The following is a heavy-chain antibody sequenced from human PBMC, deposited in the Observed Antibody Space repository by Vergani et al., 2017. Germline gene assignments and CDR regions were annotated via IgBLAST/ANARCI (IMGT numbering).Heavy chain of an antibody. J-gene: IGHJ5*02. Sequence: EVQLVESGGGLVKPGGSLRRSCAASGFTFSSYSMNWVRQAPGKGLEWVSSISSSSSYIYYTDSVKGRFTISRDNAKHSLYLQMNSLRAEDTAVFYCARDPPYDILTGYLWGQGTLVTVSS. CDR2: ISSSSSYI. V-gene: IGHV3-21*01. D-gene: IGHD3-9*01. CDR1: GFTFSSYS. CDR3: ARDPPYDILTGYL.